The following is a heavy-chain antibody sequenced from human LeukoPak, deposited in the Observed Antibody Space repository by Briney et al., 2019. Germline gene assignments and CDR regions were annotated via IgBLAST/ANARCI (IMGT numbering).Heavy chain of an antibody. V-gene: IGHV1-18*01. Sequence: ASVKVSFKASGYTFTSYGISWVRQAPGQGLEWMGWISAYSGNTNYAQKLQGRVTMTTDTSTSTAYMELRSLRSDDTAVYYCARASHWGGSEGDNWFDPWGQGTLVTVSS. CDR1: GYTFTSYG. CDR3: ARASHWGGSEGDNWFDP. J-gene: IGHJ5*02. D-gene: IGHD3-16*01. CDR2: ISAYSGNT.